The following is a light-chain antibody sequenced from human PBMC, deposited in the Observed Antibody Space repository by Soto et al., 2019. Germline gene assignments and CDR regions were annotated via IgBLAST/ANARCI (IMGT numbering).Light chain of an antibody. Sequence: EIVLTQSPGTLSLSPGERATLSCRASQSVSSNYLAWYQQKLGQAPRLLIYGASTRATGIPDRFSGSGSGTDFTLTISRLEPEDFAVHYCQQYGNSRTFGQGTKVEIK. CDR3: QQYGNSRT. CDR2: GAS. V-gene: IGKV3-20*01. J-gene: IGKJ1*01. CDR1: QSVSSNY.